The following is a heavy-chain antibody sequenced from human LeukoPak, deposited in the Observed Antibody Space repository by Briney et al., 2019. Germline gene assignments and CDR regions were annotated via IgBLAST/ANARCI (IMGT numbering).Heavy chain of an antibody. Sequence: PSETLSLTCAVYGGSFSGYYWSWIRQPPGKGLEWIGEINHSGSTNYNPSLKSRVTISVDTSKNQFSLKLSSVTAADTAVHYCARGRGTLWGQGTPVTVSS. V-gene: IGHV4-34*01. CDR3: ARGRGTL. J-gene: IGHJ4*02. CDR1: GGSFSGYY. CDR2: INHSGST. D-gene: IGHD3-16*01.